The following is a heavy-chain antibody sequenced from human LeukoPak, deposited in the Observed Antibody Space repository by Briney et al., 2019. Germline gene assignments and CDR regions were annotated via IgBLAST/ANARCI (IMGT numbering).Heavy chain of an antibody. V-gene: IGHV4-59*06. CDR1: GGSISSYY. CDR3: ARTEVVVVAATPLSNWFDP. J-gene: IGHJ5*02. D-gene: IGHD2-15*01. Sequence: SETLSLTCTVSGGSISSYYWSWIRQHPGKGLEWIGYIYYSGSTYYNPSLKSRVTISVDTSTNQFSLKLSSVTAADTAVYYCARTEVVVVAATPLSNWFDPWGQGTLVTVSS. CDR2: IYYSGST.